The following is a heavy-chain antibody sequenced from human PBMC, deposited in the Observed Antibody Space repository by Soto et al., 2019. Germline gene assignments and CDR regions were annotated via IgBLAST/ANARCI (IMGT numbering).Heavy chain of an antibody. V-gene: IGHV3-23*01. CDR3: ATQELLYYYYYMDV. CDR2: ISGSGGST. J-gene: IGHJ6*03. CDR1: GFTFSSYA. Sequence: GGSLRLSCAASGFTFSSYAMSWVRQAPGKGLEWVSAISGSGGSTYYADSVKGRFTISRDNSKNTLYLQMNSLRAEDTAVYYCATQELLYYYYYMDVWGKGTTVTVSS. D-gene: IGHD2-15*01.